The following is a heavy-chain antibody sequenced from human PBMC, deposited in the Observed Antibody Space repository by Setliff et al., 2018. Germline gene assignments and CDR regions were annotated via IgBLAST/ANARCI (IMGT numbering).Heavy chain of an antibody. CDR3: ARVVPLGGTDR. D-gene: IGHD1-1*01. CDR1: GGSISSMSYY. Sequence: SETLSLTCTVSGGSISSMSYYWGWIRQPPGKGLEWIGSIYHSGSSYYNPSLKSRVTISVDTSKNQFSLNLSSVTAADTAICYCARVVPLGGTDRWGQGTLVTVSS. J-gene: IGHJ5*02. CDR2: IYHSGSS. V-gene: IGHV4-39*07.